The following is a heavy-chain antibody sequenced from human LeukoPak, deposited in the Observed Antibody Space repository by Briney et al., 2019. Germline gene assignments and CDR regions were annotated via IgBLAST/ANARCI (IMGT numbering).Heavy chain of an antibody. CDR3: ARVRSYCSSTSCYSFDY. V-gene: IGHV1-18*01. CDR1: GYTFTSYG. J-gene: IGHJ4*02. D-gene: IGHD2-2*01. Sequence: EASVKVSCKASGYTFTSYGISWVRQAPGQGPEWMGWISAYNGNTNYAQKLQGRVTMSTDTSTSTAYMELRSLRSDDTAVYYCARVRSYCSSTSCYSFDYWGQGTLVTVSS. CDR2: ISAYNGNT.